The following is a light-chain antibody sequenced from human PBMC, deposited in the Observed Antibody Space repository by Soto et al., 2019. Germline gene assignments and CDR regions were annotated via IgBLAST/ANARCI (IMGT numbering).Light chain of an antibody. V-gene: IGKV1-5*03. CDR2: KAS. Sequence: DVHMTQSPATRSASVGDRVTITCRASQSISNWLAWYQQKPGKXPXXLIYKASILQSGVPSRFSGSGSGTEFTLTISSLQPDDFATYYCQQYNSYWTFGQGTKVDIK. CDR1: QSISNW. J-gene: IGKJ1*01. CDR3: QQYNSYWT.